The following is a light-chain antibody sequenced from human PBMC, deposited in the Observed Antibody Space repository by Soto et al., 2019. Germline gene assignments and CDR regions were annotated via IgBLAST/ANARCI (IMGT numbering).Light chain of an antibody. CDR3: QHRSNWPLIT. CDR2: DAS. V-gene: IGKV3-11*01. CDR1: QTVRNNY. Sequence: EFVLTQSPGTLSLSPGERATLSCRSSQTVRNNYLAWYQQKPGQAPRLLIYDASNRATGIPARFSGSGSGTDFTLTISSLEPEDFAVYYCQHRSNWPLITFGQGTRLEIK. J-gene: IGKJ5*01.